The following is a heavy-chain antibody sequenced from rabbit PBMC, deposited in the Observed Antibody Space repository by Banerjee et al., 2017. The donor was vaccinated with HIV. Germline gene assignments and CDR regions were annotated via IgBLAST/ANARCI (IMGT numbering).Heavy chain of an antibody. V-gene: IGHV1S7*01. Sequence: QLKESGGGLVQPGGSLKLSCKASEFDLSTYGMSWVRQAAGKGLEWIGFIDPMFGTTYYANWVNGRFTISSHNAQNTLYLQLNSLTAADTATYFCARDLAGVIGWNFDLWGPGTLVTVS. CDR1: EFDLSTYG. CDR2: IDPMFGTT. J-gene: IGHJ4*01. CDR3: ARDLAGVIGWNFDL. D-gene: IGHD4-1*01.